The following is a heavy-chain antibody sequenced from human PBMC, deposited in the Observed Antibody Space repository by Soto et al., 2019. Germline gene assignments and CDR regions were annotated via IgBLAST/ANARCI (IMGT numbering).Heavy chain of an antibody. J-gene: IGHJ4*02. CDR1: GYTFTCYD. CDR3: ARDRLRGYDSSGFYS. V-gene: IGHV1-8*01. D-gene: IGHD3-22*01. CDR2: MNPNSGNT. Sequence: ASVKVSCKASGYTFTCYDINWVRQATGQGLEWMGWMNPNSGNTGYAQKFQGRVTMTRNTSISTAYMELRSLKSDDTAIYYCARDRLRGYDSSGFYSWGQGTMVTVSS.